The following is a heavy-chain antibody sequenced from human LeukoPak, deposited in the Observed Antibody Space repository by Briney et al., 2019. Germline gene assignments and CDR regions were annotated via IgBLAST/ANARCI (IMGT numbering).Heavy chain of an antibody. D-gene: IGHD3-22*01. CDR1: GGSISSYY. J-gene: IGHJ3*02. CDR2: IYYSGST. V-gene: IGHV4-59*08. Sequence: SETLSLTCTVSGGSISSYYWSWIRQPPGKGLEWIGYIYYSGSTNYNPSLKSRVTISVDTSKNQFSLRLSSVTAADTAVYYCARLFYYDSSGLDAFDIWGQGTTVTVSS. CDR3: ARLFYYDSSGLDAFDI.